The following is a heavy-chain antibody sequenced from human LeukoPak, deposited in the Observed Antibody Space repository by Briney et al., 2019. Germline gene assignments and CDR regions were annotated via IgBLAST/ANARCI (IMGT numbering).Heavy chain of an antibody. Sequence: GGSLRLSCAASGFTFSNAWMSWVRQAPGKGLEWVAVISYDGSNEYYADSVRGRFTISRDNSWNTLYLQMNSLRAEDTAVYYCAQSSGYLFSAFDMWGQGTMVTVSS. CDR2: ISYDGSNE. J-gene: IGHJ3*02. D-gene: IGHD3-22*01. CDR3: AQSSGYLFSAFDM. V-gene: IGHV3-30*03. CDR1: GFTFSNAW.